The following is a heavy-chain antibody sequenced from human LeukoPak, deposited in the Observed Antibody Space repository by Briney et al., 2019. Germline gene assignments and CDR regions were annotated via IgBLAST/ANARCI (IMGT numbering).Heavy chain of an antibody. D-gene: IGHD6-19*01. J-gene: IGHJ4*02. Sequence: PGRSLRLSCAASGFTFDDCAMHWVRQAPGKGLEWVSGISWNSVTIDYADSVKGRFTISRDNAKNSLYLQMNSLKTEDTALYYCAKDIAVAPTSGTCFEYWGQGTLVSVSS. CDR3: AKDIAVAPTSGTCFEY. CDR2: ISWNSVTI. V-gene: IGHV3-9*01. CDR1: GFTFDDCA.